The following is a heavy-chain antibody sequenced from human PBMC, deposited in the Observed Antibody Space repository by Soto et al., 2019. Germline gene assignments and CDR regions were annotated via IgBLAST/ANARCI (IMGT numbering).Heavy chain of an antibody. Sequence: GECLKSSGRGSGYSFTSYWISWVRQMPGKGLEWMGRIDPSDSYTNYGPSFQGHVTISADKSISTAYLQWSSLKASDTAMYYCARHGISFYYGMDVWGQGTTVTVSS. J-gene: IGHJ6*02. CDR2: IDPSDSYT. CDR3: ARHGISFYYGMDV. CDR1: GYSFTSYW. V-gene: IGHV5-10-1*01. D-gene: IGHD3-3*02.